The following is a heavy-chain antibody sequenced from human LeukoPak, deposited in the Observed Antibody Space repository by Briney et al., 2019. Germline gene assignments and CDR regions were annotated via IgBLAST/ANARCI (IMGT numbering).Heavy chain of an antibody. J-gene: IGHJ4*02. Sequence: GGSLRLSCAASGFSFGRYWMSWVRQAPGKGLEWVSSISGSSTYIYYADSVKGRFTISRDNAKNSLYLQMNSLRAEDTAVYYCARYASPRFDYWGQGTLVTVSS. CDR1: GFSFGRYW. CDR3: ARYASPRFDY. V-gene: IGHV3-21*06. CDR2: ISGSSTYI. D-gene: IGHD2-2*01.